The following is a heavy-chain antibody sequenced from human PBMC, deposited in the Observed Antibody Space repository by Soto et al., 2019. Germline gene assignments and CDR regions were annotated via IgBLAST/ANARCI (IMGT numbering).Heavy chain of an antibody. D-gene: IGHD6-19*01. CDR1: GDSVSSNSAA. V-gene: IGHV6-1*01. Sequence: PSQTLSLTCAISGDSVSSNSAAWNWIRQSPSRGLEWLGRTYYRSKWYNDYAVSVKSRITINPDTSKNQFSLQLNSVTPEDTAVHYCARDSAVAGTMWEDYNWFDPWGQGTLVTVSS. J-gene: IGHJ5*02. CDR2: TYYRSKWYN. CDR3: ARDSAVAGTMWEDYNWFDP.